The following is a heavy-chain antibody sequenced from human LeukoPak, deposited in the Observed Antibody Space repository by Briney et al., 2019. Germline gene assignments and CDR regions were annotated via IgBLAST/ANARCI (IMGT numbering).Heavy chain of an antibody. CDR1: GGTFSSYA. D-gene: IGHD6-19*01. Sequence: ASVKVSCKASGGTFSSYAISWVRQAPGQGLEWMGRIIPILGIANYAQKFQGRVTITADKSTSTAYMELGSLRSEDTAVYYCARDSSGWYPGAFDIWGQGTMVTVSS. V-gene: IGHV1-69*04. CDR2: IIPILGIA. CDR3: ARDSSGWYPGAFDI. J-gene: IGHJ3*02.